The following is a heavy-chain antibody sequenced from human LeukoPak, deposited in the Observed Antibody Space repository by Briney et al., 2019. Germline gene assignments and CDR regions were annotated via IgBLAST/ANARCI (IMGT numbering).Heavy chain of an antibody. V-gene: IGHV4-4*07. CDR1: GASISSYY. CDR2: IYTSGST. CDR3: ARGIPVAGSNWFDP. D-gene: IGHD6-19*01. Sequence: SETLSLTCTVSGASISSYYWSWIRQPAGKGLEWIGRIYTSGSTNYNPSLKSRVTMSVDMSKNQFSLKLSSATAADTAVYYCARGIPVAGSNWFDPWGQGILVTVSS. J-gene: IGHJ5*02.